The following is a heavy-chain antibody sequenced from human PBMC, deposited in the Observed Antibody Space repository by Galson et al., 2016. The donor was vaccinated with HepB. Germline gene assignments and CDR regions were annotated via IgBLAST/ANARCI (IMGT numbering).Heavy chain of an antibody. D-gene: IGHD1-26*01. Sequence: SVKVSCKASGYTLTSYGISWVRQAPGQGLEWMGWISPYNGDTNYAQKLQGRVTVTTDTSASTAYMELRSLRSDDTAVYYCARGGGSAYYGMDVWGQGTTVTVSS. CDR2: ISPYNGDT. CDR1: GYTLTSYG. CDR3: ARGGGSAYYGMDV. V-gene: IGHV1-18*01. J-gene: IGHJ6*02.